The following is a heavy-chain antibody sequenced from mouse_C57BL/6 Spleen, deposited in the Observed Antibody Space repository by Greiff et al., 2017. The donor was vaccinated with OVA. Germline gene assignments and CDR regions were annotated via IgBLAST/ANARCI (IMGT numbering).Heavy chain of an antibody. D-gene: IGHD1-1*01. CDR2: IYPGDGDT. J-gene: IGHJ1*03. Sequence: QVQLQQSGPELVKPGASVKISCKASGYAFSSSWMNWVKQRPGKGLEWIGRIYPGDGDTNYNGKFKGKATLTADKSSSTAYMQLSSQTSEDSAVYFCARHYGSTYWYFDVWGTGTTVTVSS. V-gene: IGHV1-82*01. CDR1: GYAFSSSW. CDR3: ARHYGSTYWYFDV.